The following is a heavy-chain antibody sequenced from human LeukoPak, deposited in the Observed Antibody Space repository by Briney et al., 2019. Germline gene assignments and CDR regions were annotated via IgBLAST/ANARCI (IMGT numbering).Heavy chain of an antibody. Sequence: SETLSLTCAVCGGSFSGYYWSWIRQPPGKGLEWIGEINHSGSTNYNPSLKSRVTISVDTSKNQFSLKLTSVTAADTAMYYCARIIVGATSYFDYWGQGTLVTVSS. CDR2: INHSGST. V-gene: IGHV4-34*01. J-gene: IGHJ4*02. D-gene: IGHD1-26*01. CDR1: GGSFSGYY. CDR3: ARIIVGATSYFDY.